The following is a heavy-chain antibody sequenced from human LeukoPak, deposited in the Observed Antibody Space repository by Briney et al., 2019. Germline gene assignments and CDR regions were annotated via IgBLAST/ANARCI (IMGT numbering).Heavy chain of an antibody. CDR2: ISGSDGRT. CDR1: GFTFSNYA. D-gene: IGHD6-25*01. V-gene: IGHV3-23*01. Sequence: GGSLRLSCAASGFTFSNYAMSWVRQAPGKGLEWVSTISGSDGRTYYADSVKGRFTISRDNSKNTLYLQMNSLRAEDTAVYYCAKQHAATGGYFDYWGQGTLVTVSS. CDR3: AKQHAATGGYFDY. J-gene: IGHJ4*02.